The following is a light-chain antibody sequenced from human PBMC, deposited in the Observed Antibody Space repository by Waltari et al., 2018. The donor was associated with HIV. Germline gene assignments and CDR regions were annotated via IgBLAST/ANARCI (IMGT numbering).Light chain of an antibody. V-gene: IGLV2-14*01. J-gene: IGLJ3*02. CDR3: GSWSSKGTPWV. CDR2: EAT. CDR1: TTDLVENY. Sequence: QPALTQLASVSGSPGQSIIISCSRSTTDLVENYFCWYQQHPGKAPKLLIYEATKRPSGISARFSGSKSDGTASLTISGLRSEDEAQYFCGSWSSKGTPWVFGGGTKVTVL.